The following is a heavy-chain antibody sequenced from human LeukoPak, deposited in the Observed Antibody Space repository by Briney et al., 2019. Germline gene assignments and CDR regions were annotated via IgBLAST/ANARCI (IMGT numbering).Heavy chain of an antibody. CDR2: ISSSSSYI. V-gene: IGHV3-21*04. CDR1: GFTFSSYS. J-gene: IGHJ4*02. D-gene: IGHD2-21*01. Sequence: GGSLRLSCAASGFTFSSYSMNWVRQAPGKGLEWVSSISSSSSYIYYADSVKGRFTISRDSSKNTLFLQMNRLRPEDAAVYYCAKAPVTTCRGAYCYPFDYWGQGTLVTVSS. CDR3: AKAPVTTCRGAYCYPFDY.